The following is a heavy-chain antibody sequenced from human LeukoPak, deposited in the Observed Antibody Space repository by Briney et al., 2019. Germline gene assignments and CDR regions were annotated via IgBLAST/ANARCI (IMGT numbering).Heavy chain of an antibody. CDR2: INSDGSST. J-gene: IGHJ4*02. Sequence: GGSLRLSCSASGFTFSSYWMHSVRQAPGKGLVLVSRINSDGSSTSYADSVKGRFTISRDNDKNTLYLQMNSLRAEDTAVYYCASDPRPPSLLWFGESGGYWGQGTLVTVSS. CDR3: ASDPRPPSLLWFGESGGY. D-gene: IGHD3-10*01. V-gene: IGHV3-74*01. CDR1: GFTFSSYW.